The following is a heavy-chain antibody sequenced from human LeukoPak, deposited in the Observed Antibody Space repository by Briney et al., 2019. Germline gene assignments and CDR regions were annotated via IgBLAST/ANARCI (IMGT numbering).Heavy chain of an antibody. CDR3: AGRRRSIAVAVADY. CDR2: IYYSGST. Sequence: PSETLSLTCTVSGGSISSYYWSWLRQPPGKGLEWIGYIYYSGSTNYNPSLKSRVTISVDTSKNQFSLKLSSVTAADTAVYYCAGRRRSIAVAVADYWGQGTLVTVSS. D-gene: IGHD6-19*01. V-gene: IGHV4-59*01. J-gene: IGHJ4*02. CDR1: GGSISSYY.